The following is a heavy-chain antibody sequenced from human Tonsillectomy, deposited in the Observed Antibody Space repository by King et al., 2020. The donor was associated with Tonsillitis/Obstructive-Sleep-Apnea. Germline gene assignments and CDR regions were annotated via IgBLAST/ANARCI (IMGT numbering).Heavy chain of an antibody. CDR3: TARGGRY. CDR1: GVTFSHAW. Sequence: QLVQSGGGLVQPGGSLRLSCAASGVTFSHAWMSWVRQAPGKGLELVGRIKSKSDGGTIDYTAPVKDRFTISRDDSKNRLYLQMNSLKTEDTAVYYCTARGGRYWGQGTLVTVSS. CDR2: IKSKSDGGTI. D-gene: IGHD3-10*01. J-gene: IGHJ4*02. V-gene: IGHV3-15*01.